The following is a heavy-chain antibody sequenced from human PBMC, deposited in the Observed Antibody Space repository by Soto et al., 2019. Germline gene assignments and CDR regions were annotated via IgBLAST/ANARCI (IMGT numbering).Heavy chain of an antibody. V-gene: IGHV3-33*01. J-gene: IGHJ4*02. CDR3: ARDRYYDSSGYYGPFDY. CDR1: GFTFSSYG. CDR2: IWYEGSNK. Sequence: GGSLRLSCAASGFTFSSYGMHWVRQAPGKGLEWVAVIWYEGSNKYYADSVKGRFTISRDNSKNTLYLQMNSLRAEDTAVYYCARDRYYDSSGYYGPFDYWGQGTLVTVSS. D-gene: IGHD3-22*01.